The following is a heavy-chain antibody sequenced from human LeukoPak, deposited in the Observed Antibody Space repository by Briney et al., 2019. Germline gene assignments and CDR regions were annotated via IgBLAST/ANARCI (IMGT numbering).Heavy chain of an antibody. Sequence: PGGSLRLSCAASGFTFSSYGMHWVRQAPGKGLEWVAFIRYDGSNKYYADSVKGRFTISRDNSKNTLYLQMNSLRAEDTAVYYCARSGNNYGNFWFDYWGQGTLVTVSS. V-gene: IGHV3-30*02. CDR3: ARSGNNYGNFWFDY. J-gene: IGHJ4*02. CDR2: IRYDGSNK. D-gene: IGHD5-18*01. CDR1: GFTFSSYG.